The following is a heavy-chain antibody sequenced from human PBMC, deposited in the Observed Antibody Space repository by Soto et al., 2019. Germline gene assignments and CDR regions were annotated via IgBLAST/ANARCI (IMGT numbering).Heavy chain of an antibody. J-gene: IGHJ5*02. CDR3: ARTFNYGDLNWFDP. CDR2: IYHSGST. CDR1: GGSMSSSNW. V-gene: IGHV4-4*02. Sequence: QVQLQESGPGLVKPSGTLSLTCAVSGGSMSSSNWWSWVRQPTGKGLEWIGEIYHSGSTNYNPSLKSRVTISVDKSKNQFSLKLCSVTAADTAVYYCARTFNYGDLNWFDPWGQGTLVTVSS. D-gene: IGHD4-17*01.